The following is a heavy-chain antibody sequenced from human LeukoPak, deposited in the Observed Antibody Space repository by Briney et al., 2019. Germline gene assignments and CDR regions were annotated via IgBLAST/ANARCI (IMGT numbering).Heavy chain of an antibody. J-gene: IGHJ5*02. D-gene: IGHD2-2*01. CDR2: ISAYNGNT. CDR1: GYTFTSYG. V-gene: IGHV1-18*01. Sequence: ASVKVSCKASGYTFTSYGTSWVRQAPGQGLEWMGWISAYNGNTNYAQKLQGRVTMTTDTSTSTAYMELRSLRSDDTAVYYCARSTHSRRQLQYNWFDPWGQGTLVTVSS. CDR3: ARSTHSRRQLQYNWFDP.